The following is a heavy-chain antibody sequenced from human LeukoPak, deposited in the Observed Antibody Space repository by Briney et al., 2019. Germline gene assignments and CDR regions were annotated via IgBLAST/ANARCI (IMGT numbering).Heavy chain of an antibody. CDR2: ISSSSSTI. V-gene: IGHV3-48*01. CDR3: ARDVGYYDSHDAFDI. D-gene: IGHD3-22*01. J-gene: IGHJ3*02. CDR1: GFTFSSYS. Sequence: PGGSLRLSCAASGFTFSSYSMNWVRQAPGKGLEWVSYISSSSSTIYYADSVKGRFTISRDNAKNSLYLQMNSLRAEDTAVYYCARDVGYYDSHDAFDIWGQGTMVTVSS.